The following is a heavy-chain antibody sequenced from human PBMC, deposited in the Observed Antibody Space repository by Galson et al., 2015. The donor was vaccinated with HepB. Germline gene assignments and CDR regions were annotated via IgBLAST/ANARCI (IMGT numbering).Heavy chain of an antibody. J-gene: IGHJ5*02. V-gene: IGHV3-30*04. D-gene: IGHD6-13*01. CDR2: ISDDGTIK. CDR1: GFTFSSYA. Sequence: SLRLSCAASGFTFSSYAMHWVRQAPGKGLEWVADISDDGTIKYYADSVKGRFTVSRDNSKNTLYLQMDSLIAEDTAVYYCARERIAATATGWFDPWGQGTQVTVSS. CDR3: ARERIAATATGWFDP.